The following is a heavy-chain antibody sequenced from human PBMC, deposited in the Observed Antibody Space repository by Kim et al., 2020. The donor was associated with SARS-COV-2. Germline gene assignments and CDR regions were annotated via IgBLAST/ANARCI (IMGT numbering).Heavy chain of an antibody. Sequence: TTYADSVKGRFTISRDNSKNTLYLQMNSLRAEDTAVYYCANGPYGDYPCYWGQGTLVTVSS. CDR2: T. J-gene: IGHJ4*02. D-gene: IGHD4-17*01. V-gene: IGHV3-23*01. CDR3: ANGPYGDYPCY.